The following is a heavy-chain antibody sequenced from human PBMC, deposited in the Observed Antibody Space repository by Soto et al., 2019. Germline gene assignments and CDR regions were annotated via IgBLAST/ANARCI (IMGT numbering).Heavy chain of an antibody. Sequence: QVQMVQSGAEVTKPGSSVKVSCKASGDTLSHYGVSWVRQVPGKGLEWMGGTTAILGTRDYAQKFQGRMTITTDETTTTSYMELTCLPSEDPAVYYCAAGDSGDPGDHWGQGTLVTVSS. CDR1: GDTLSHYG. J-gene: IGHJ4*02. CDR2: TTAILGTR. V-gene: IGHV1-69*01. CDR3: AAGDSGDPGDH. D-gene: IGHD1-26*01.